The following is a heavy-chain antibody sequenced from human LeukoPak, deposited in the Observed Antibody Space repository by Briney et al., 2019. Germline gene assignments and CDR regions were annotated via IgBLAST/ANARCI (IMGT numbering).Heavy chain of an antibody. CDR1: GFTFDDYA. D-gene: IGHD3-10*01. J-gene: IGHJ4*02. V-gene: IGHV3-9*01. Sequence: GGSLRLSCAASGFTFDDYAMHWVRQAPGKGLEWVSGISWNSGSIGYADSVKGRFTISRDNAKNSLYLQMNSLRAEDTALYYCAKALLWFGELLSPFDYWGQGTLVTVSS. CDR2: ISWNSGSI. CDR3: AKALLWFGELLSPFDY.